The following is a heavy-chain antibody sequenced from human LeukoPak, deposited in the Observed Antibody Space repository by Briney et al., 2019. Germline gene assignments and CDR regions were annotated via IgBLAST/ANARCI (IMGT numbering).Heavy chain of an antibody. J-gene: IGHJ4*02. Sequence: PGGSLRLSCAASGFTFTTYEMHWVRQAPGKGLEWIGSIYYSGSTYYNPSLKSRVTISVDTSKNQFSLKLSSVTAADTAVYYCARVFGYSLDYWGQGTLVTVSS. CDR3: ARVFGYSLDY. CDR1: GFTFTTYE. CDR2: IYYSGST. V-gene: IGHV4-39*07. D-gene: IGHD2-15*01.